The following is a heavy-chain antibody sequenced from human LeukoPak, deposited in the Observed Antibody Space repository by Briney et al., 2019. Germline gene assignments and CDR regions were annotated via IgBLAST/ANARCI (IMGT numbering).Heavy chain of an antibody. CDR3: ARDGPRGDYDY. CDR2: IYTSGST. CDR1: GGSISSGSYY. Sequence: PSQTLSLTCTDSGGSISSGSYYWSWVRQPAGTGMEWLGRIYTSGSTNYNPSLKSRVTISVDTSKNQFSLKLSSVTAADTAVYYCARDGPRGDYDYWGQGTLVTVSS. D-gene: IGHD4-17*01. V-gene: IGHV4-61*02. J-gene: IGHJ4*02.